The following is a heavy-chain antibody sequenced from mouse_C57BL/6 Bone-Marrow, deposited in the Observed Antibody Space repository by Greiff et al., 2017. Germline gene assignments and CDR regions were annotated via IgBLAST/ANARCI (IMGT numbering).Heavy chain of an antibody. CDR1: GYTFTSYW. Sequence: QVQLQQPGAELVKPGASVKLSCKASGYTFTSYWMQWVKQRPGQGLEWIGEIDPSDSYTNYNQKFKGKATLTVDTSSSTAYMQLSSLTSEDSAVYDCARVSEGAMDYWGQGTSVTVSS. V-gene: IGHV1-50*01. CDR3: ARVSEGAMDY. J-gene: IGHJ4*01. CDR2: IDPSDSYT.